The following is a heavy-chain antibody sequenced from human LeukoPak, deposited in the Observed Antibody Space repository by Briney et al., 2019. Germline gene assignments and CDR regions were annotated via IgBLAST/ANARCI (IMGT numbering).Heavy chain of an antibody. J-gene: IGHJ4*02. CDR2: IPYDGDNK. Sequence: GSLRLPWAASGITFRRFAMPWVRQAPSQGLEWVAVIPYDGDNKNYADSVKGRFTISRDSSKNTLYLQMNSLRTEDTAVYYCARDPGNYAYFDYWGQGTLVTVSS. CDR1: GITFRRFA. V-gene: IGHV3-30*16. D-gene: IGHD1-7*01. CDR3: ARDPGNYAYFDY.